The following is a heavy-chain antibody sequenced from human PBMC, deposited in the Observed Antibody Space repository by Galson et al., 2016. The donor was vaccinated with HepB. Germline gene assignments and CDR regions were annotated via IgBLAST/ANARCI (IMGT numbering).Heavy chain of an antibody. J-gene: IGHJ4*02. Sequence: CKASGGTFSSYAISWVRQAPGQGLEWMGGLIPIFGTANYAQKFQGRVTITADESTSTAYMELSSRRSEDTAVYDCATLGYSNGYVGGSYFDYWGQGTLVTVSS. CDR3: ATLGYSNGYVGGSYFDY. V-gene: IGHV1-69*01. D-gene: IGHD5-18*01. CDR1: GGTFSSYA. CDR2: LIPIFGTA.